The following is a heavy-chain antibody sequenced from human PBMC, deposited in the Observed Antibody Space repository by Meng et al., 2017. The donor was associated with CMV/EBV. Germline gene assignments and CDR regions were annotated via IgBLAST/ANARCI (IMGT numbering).Heavy chain of an antibody. V-gene: IGHV4-34*01. Sequence: GSLSGYDWSWIRQPPGKGLEWIGEINHSGSTNYNPSLKSRVTISVDTSKNQFSLKLSSVTAADTAVYYCARGRYCSSTSCPRGYFDLWGRGTLVTVSS. CDR1: GSLSGYD. CDR3: ARGRYCSSTSCPRGYFDL. D-gene: IGHD2-2*01. J-gene: IGHJ2*01. CDR2: INHSGST.